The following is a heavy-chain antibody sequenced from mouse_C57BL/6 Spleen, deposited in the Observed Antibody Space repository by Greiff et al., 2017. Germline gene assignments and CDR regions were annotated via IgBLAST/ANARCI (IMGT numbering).Heavy chain of an antibody. CDR2: INPSNGGT. J-gene: IGHJ3*01. CDR1: GYTFTSYW. CDR3: ARMIYYGSSCVWFAY. V-gene: IGHV1-53*01. Sequence: VQLQQPGTELVKPGASVKLSCKASGYTFTSYWMHWVKQRPGQGLEWIGNINPSNGGTNYNEKFKSKATLTVGKSSSTAYMQLSSLTSEDSAVYYCARMIYYGSSCVWFAYWGQGTLVTVSA. D-gene: IGHD1-1*01.